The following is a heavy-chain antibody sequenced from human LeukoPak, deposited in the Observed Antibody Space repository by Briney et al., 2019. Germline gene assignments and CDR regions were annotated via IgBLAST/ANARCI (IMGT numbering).Heavy chain of an antibody. D-gene: IGHD2-2*01. CDR3: AKPYQLLPVYFQH. J-gene: IGHJ1*01. V-gene: IGHV3-23*01. CDR1: GFTFSSYA. Sequence: PGGSLRLSCAASGFTFSSYAMSWVRQAPGKGLEWVSAISDSGGSTSYADSVKGRFTISRDNSKNTLYLQMNSLRAEDTAVYYCAKPYQLLPVYFQHWGQGTLVTVSS. CDR2: ISDSGGST.